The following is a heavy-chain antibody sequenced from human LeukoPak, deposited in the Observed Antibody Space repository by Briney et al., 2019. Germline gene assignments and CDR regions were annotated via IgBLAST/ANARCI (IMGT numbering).Heavy chain of an antibody. CDR1: GGSMSSYY. Sequence: SETLSLTCTVSGGSMSSYYWSWIRQPPGKGLEWIGYIYYTGGTNYNPSLKSRVTISVDTSKNQFSLKLSSVTAADTAVYYCARDTSITGPFDYWGQGTLVTVSS. D-gene: IGHD1-20*01. CDR3: ARDTSITGPFDY. V-gene: IGHV4-59*12. J-gene: IGHJ4*02. CDR2: IYYTGGT.